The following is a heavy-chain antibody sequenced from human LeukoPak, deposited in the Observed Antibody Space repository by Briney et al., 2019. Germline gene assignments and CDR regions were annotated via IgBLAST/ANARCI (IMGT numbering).Heavy chain of an antibody. CDR1: GYTFTSYY. D-gene: IGHD3-9*01. CDR2: INPSGGST. J-gene: IGHJ6*02. CDR3: ARVKRDYDILTGYFGGGYYYGMDV. V-gene: IGHV1-46*03. Sequence: ASAKVSCKASGYTFTSYYMHWVRQAPGQGLEWMGIINPSGGSTSYAQKFQGRVTMTRDTSTSTVYMELSSLRSEDTAVYYCARVKRDYDILTGYFGGGYYYGMDVWGQGTTVTVSS.